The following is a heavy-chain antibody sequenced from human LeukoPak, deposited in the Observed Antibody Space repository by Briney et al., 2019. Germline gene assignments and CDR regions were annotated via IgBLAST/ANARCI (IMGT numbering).Heavy chain of an antibody. D-gene: IGHD3-10*01. V-gene: IGHV3-30*01. CDR3: ASGEGHRGFDY. CDR2: ISYDGSNK. Sequence: GGSLRLFCAASGFTFSSYAMHWVRQAPGKGLEWVAVISYDGSNKYYADSVKGRFTISRDNSKNTLYLQMNSLRAEDTAVYYCASGEGHRGFDYWGQGTLVTVSS. CDR1: GFTFSSYA. J-gene: IGHJ4*02.